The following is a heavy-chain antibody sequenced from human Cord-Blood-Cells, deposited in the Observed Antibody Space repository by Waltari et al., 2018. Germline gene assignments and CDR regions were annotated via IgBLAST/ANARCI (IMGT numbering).Heavy chain of an antibody. D-gene: IGHD1-26*01. V-gene: IGHV3-23*01. CDR2: ISGSGGST. J-gene: IGHJ4*02. CDR1: GFTFSSNA. Sequence: EVQLLESGGGLVQPGGSLRLSCAASGFTFSSNAMSWFRQAPGKGLEWVSAISGSGGSTYYADSVKGRFTISRDNSKNTLYLQMNSLRAEDTAVYYCWAGELLWDFDYWGQGTLVTVSS. CDR3: WAGELLWDFDY.